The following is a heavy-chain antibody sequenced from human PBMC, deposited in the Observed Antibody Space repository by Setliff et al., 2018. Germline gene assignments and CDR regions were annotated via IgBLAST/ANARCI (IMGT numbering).Heavy chain of an antibody. Sequence: GASVKVSCKASGYTFTDYGVTWVRQAPGQGLEWVGWISPYSGNTYYAPKFQGRITMTTDTSTTTAYMELKSLRSDDTAIYYCSRLVRFCTKISCQRLLGDGYWGQGALVTVS. D-gene: IGHD2-2*01. CDR1: GYTFTDYG. V-gene: IGHV1-18*01. CDR2: ISPYSGNT. CDR3: SRLVRFCTKISCQRLLGDGY. J-gene: IGHJ4*02.